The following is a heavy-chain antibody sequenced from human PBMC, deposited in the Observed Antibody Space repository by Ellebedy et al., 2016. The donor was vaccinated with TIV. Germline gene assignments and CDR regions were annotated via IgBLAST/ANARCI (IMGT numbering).Heavy chain of an antibody. CDR3: ARVFDDMPPRYGMDV. D-gene: IGHD3-9*01. J-gene: IGHJ6*02. CDR1: GFTFSSYE. CDR2: ISSSGSTI. V-gene: IGHV3-48*03. Sequence: PGGSLRLSCAASGFTFSSYEMNWVRQAPGKGLEWVSYISSSGSTIYYADSVKGRFTISRDNAKNSLYLQMNSLRAEDTAVYYCARVFDDMPPRYGMDVWGQGTTVTVSS.